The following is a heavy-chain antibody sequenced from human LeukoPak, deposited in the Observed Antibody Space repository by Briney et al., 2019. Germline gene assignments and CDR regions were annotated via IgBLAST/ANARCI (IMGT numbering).Heavy chain of an antibody. CDR1: GGYISSYY. V-gene: IGHV4-59*01. Sequence: SETLSLTCTVSGGYISSYYWSWIRQPPGKGLEFLGYIFYSGIVNYNPSLKSRVTMSVDSSKNQVSLKVRSVTAADTAVYYCAGLFSGYDPFDYWGQGILVTVSS. CDR3: AGLFSGYDPFDY. J-gene: IGHJ4*02. CDR2: IFYSGIV. D-gene: IGHD5-12*01.